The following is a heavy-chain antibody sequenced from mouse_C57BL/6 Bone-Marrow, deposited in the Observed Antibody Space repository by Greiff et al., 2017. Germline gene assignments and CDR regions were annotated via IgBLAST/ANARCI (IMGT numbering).Heavy chain of an antibody. CDR1: GYTFTDYE. CDR3: TRRDGYPWYFDV. J-gene: IGHJ1*03. CDR2: IDPETGGT. D-gene: IGHD2-3*01. V-gene: IGHV1-15*01. Sequence: QVQLKESGAELVRPGASVTLSCKASGYTFTDYEMHWVKQTPVHGLEWIGAIDPETGGTAYNQKFKGKAILTAVKSSSTAYMELRSLTSEDSAVYYWTRRDGYPWYFDVWGTGTTVTVSS.